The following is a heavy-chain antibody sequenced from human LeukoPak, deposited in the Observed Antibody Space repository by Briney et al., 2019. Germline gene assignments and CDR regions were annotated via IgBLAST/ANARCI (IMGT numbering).Heavy chain of an antibody. V-gene: IGHV1-46*03. CDR1: GYTFTSYY. CDR3: ASFRPKSYDFWSGYSNDAFDI. CDR2: INPSGGST. J-gene: IGHJ3*02. Sequence: GASVKVSCKASGYTFTSYYMHWERQAPGQGLEWMGIINPSGGSTSYAQKFQGRVTMTRDTSTSTVYMELSSLRSEDTAVYYCASFRPKSYDFWSGYSNDAFDIWGQGTMVTVSS. D-gene: IGHD3-3*01.